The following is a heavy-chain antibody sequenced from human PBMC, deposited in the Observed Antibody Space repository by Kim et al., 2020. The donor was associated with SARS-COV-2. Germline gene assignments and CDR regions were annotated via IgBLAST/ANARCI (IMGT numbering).Heavy chain of an antibody. Sequence: SETLSLTCTVSGGSISSSSYYWGWIRQPPGKGLEWIGSIYYSGSTYYNPSLKSRVTISVDTSKNQFSLKLSSVTAADTAVYYCARDPSSKSTIFGVVIPYFDYWGQGTLVTVSS. CDR1: GGSISSSSYY. J-gene: IGHJ4*02. CDR3: ARDPSSKSTIFGVVIPYFDY. D-gene: IGHD3-3*01. V-gene: IGHV4-39*07. CDR2: IYYSGST.